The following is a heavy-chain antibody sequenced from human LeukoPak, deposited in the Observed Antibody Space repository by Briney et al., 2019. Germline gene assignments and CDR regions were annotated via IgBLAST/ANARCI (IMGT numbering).Heavy chain of an antibody. CDR3: ARTGDYLYYFDY. D-gene: IGHD4-17*01. J-gene: IGHJ4*02. V-gene: IGHV3-21*01. Sequence: PGGSLRLSCAASGFTFSSHSMNWVRQAPGKGLEWVSSISNSSSYIYYADSVKGRFTISRDNAKNSLYLQMNSLRAEDTAVYYCARTGDYLYYFDYWGQGTLVTVSS. CDR1: GFTFSSHS. CDR2: ISNSSSYI.